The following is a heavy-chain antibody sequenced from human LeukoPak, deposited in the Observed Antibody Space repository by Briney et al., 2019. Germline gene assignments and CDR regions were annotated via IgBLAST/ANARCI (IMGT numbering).Heavy chain of an antibody. CDR3: ARVGGTAMALTYFDY. CDR1: VFTFSSYA. CDR2: ISYDGSNK. V-gene: IGHV3-30*04. D-gene: IGHD5-18*01. J-gene: IGHJ4*02. Sequence: GGSLRVSCAASVFTFSSYAMHWVRQAPGKGLEWVAVISYDGSNKYYADSVKGRFTISGDNSKNTLYLQMNSLRAEDTAVYYCARVGGTAMALTYFDYWGQGTLVTVSS.